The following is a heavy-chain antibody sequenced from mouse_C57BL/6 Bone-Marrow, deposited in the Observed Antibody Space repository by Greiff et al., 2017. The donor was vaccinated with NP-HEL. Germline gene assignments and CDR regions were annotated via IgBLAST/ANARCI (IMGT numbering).Heavy chain of an antibody. CDR2: ISYDGSN. Sequence: ESGPGLVKPSQSLSLTCSVTGYSITSGYYWNWIRQFPGNKLEWMGYISYDGSNNYNPSLKNRISITRDTSKNQFFLKLNSVTTEDTATYYCARDLDYDVSYWGQGTTLTVSS. CDR3: ARDLDYDVSY. V-gene: IGHV3-6*01. D-gene: IGHD2-4*01. J-gene: IGHJ2*01. CDR1: GYSITSGYY.